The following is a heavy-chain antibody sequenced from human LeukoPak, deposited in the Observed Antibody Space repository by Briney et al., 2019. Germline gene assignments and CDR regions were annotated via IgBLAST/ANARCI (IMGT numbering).Heavy chain of an antibody. V-gene: IGHV4-34*01. Sequence: SETLSLTCAVYGGSFSGYYWSWIRQPPGKGLEWIGEINHSGSTNYNPSLKSRVTMSVDTSKNQFSLKLSSVTAADTAVYYCARDLAAAGTSWGQGTLVTVSS. CDR1: GGSFSGYY. J-gene: IGHJ4*02. CDR2: INHSGST. D-gene: IGHD6-13*01. CDR3: ARDLAAAGTS.